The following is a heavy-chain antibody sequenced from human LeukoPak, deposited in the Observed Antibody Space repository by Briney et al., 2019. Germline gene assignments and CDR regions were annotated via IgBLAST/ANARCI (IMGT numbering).Heavy chain of an antibody. Sequence: NSSETLSLTCTVSGGSISSYYWSWIRQPPGKGLEWIGYIYYSGSTNYNPSLKSRVTISVDTSKNQFSLKLSSVTAADTAVYYCAGALYQWLRVDYYYGMDVWGQGTTVTVSS. J-gene: IGHJ6*02. D-gene: IGHD5-12*01. CDR3: AGALYQWLRVDYYYGMDV. CDR1: GGSISSYY. CDR2: IYYSGST. V-gene: IGHV4-59*01.